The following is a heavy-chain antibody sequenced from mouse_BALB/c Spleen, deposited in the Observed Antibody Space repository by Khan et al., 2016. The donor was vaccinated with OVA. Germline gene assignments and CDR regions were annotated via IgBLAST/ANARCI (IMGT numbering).Heavy chain of an antibody. CDR2: ISYSGST. Sequence: EVQLQESGPGLVKPSQSLSLTCTVTGLSITSGYGWNWIRQFPGNKLEWMGYISYSGSTNYNPSLKSRISITRATSKNQFFLQLNSVATEDTATYYFARTARIKNWGQGTTLTVSS. D-gene: IGHD1-2*01. CDR1: GLSITSGYG. CDR3: ARTARIKN. V-gene: IGHV3-2*02. J-gene: IGHJ2*01.